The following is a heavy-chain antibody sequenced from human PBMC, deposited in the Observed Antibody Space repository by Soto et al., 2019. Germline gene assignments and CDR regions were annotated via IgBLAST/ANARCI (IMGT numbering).Heavy chain of an antibody. CDR2: IYSGGST. D-gene: IGHD3-16*02. J-gene: IGHJ4*02. Sequence: GGSLRLSCAASGFTVSSNYMSWVRQAPGKGLEWVSVIYSGGSTYYADSVKGRFTISRDNSKNTLYLQMNSLRAEDTAVYYCARDEVNDYIWGSYRPKLTFDYWGQGTLVTVSS. V-gene: IGHV3-66*01. CDR3: ARDEVNDYIWGSYRPKLTFDY. CDR1: GFTVSSNY.